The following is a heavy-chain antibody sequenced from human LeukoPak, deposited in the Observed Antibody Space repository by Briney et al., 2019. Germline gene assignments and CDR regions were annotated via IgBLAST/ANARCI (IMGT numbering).Heavy chain of an antibody. CDR2: IYSGGTT. CDR1: GFTVNSNY. V-gene: IGHV3-53*01. J-gene: IGHJ3*02. CDR3: AKQRDATTIFTI. D-gene: IGHD2/OR15-2a*01. Sequence: PGGSLRLSCAASGFTVNSNYMSWVRQAPGKGLEWVSAIYSGGTTYYADSVKGRFTISRDNSKNTVYVQMNSLRADDTAVYYCAKQRDATTIFTIWGQGTMVTVSS.